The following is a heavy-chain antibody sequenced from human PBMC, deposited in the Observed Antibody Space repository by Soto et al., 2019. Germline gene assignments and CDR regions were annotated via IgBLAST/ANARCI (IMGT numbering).Heavy chain of an antibody. J-gene: IGHJ4*02. CDR1: GLMFNSYV. D-gene: IGHD3-3*01. CDR3: ARDNPPFYDCLSSLRSYVVEYFAS. CDR2: ISYDGTKK. Sequence: VQLVESGGGVVQPGRSLRLSCAASGLMFNSYVMHWVRRAPGKGLEWVGLISYDGTKKDYADSVKGRFIISRDNSEETLYLQMNSLRPEDSGVYYCARDNPPFYDCLSSLRSYVVEYFASWGQGTVVTVSS. V-gene: IGHV3-30*04.